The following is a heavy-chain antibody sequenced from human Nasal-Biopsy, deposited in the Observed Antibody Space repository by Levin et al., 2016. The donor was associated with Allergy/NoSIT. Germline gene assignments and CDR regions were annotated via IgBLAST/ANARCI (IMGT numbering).Heavy chain of an antibody. V-gene: IGHV3-30*04. D-gene: IGHD3-10*01. J-gene: IGHJ4*02. CDR3: ATSGSRVRGVTFTSSFDS. CDR1: RFTLSDHS. Sequence: GGSLRLSCEVSRFTLSDHSIHWVRQAPGKGLEWVAFISYDGSEKYYADSVKGRFTVSRDTSRNTLFLQMNGLKTEDTALYYCATSGSRVRGVTFTSSFDSWGQGTLVTVSS. CDR2: ISYDGSEK.